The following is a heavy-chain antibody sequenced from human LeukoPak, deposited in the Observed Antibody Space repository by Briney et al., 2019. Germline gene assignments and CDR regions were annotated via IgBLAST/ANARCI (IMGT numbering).Heavy chain of an antibody. Sequence: PSETLSLTCSVSSGSITSDYWSWIRQPPGKGLEWLGYIYYSGSTNYNPSLKSRVTISVDTSKNQFSLKLSSVTAADTAVYYCARQVSGSYSPFDYWGQGTLVTVSS. V-gene: IGHV4-59*08. CDR1: SGSITSDY. CDR3: ARQVSGSYSPFDY. J-gene: IGHJ4*02. D-gene: IGHD1-26*01. CDR2: IYYSGST.